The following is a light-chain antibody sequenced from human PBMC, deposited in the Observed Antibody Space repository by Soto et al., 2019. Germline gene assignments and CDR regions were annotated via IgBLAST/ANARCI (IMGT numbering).Light chain of an antibody. J-gene: IGKJ4*01. CDR1: QSVGNN. CDR3: RQYGDWPLT. CDR2: ATS. V-gene: IGKV3-15*01. Sequence: EIVVTQSPATLSVSPGERATLSCRASQSVGNNFAWYQQKPGQAPRLLIFATSTRATGVPARFSGSGSGTESTLTISSLQSEDFAVYYCRQYGDWPLTFGGGAKVEIE.